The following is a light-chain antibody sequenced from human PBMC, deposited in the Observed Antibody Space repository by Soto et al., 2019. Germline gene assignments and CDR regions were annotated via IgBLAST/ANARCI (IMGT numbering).Light chain of an antibody. CDR3: QSYDSSLSALYV. V-gene: IGLV1-40*01. CDR2: GNS. J-gene: IGLJ1*01. CDR1: SANIGAGYD. Sequence: QSVLTQPPSVPGAPGQRITISCTGSSANIGAGYDVQWYQQLPGTAPKLLIYGNSHRPSGVPDRFSGSKSGTSASLAITGLQTEDEADYYCQSYDSSLSALYVLGTGTKLTVL.